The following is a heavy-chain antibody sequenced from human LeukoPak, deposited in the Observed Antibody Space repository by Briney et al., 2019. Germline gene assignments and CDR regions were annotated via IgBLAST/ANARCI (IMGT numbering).Heavy chain of an antibody. D-gene: IGHD3-3*02. Sequence: GGSLRLSCAASGFTFSSYEMNWVRQARGKGLEWVSYISRSGSPIKYADSVKGRFTISRDNAKKSLFLQMNSLRAEDTAVYYCALLAGTYYFDHWGQGTLVTVSS. CDR1: GFTFSSYE. CDR3: ALLAGTYYFDH. V-gene: IGHV3-48*03. J-gene: IGHJ4*02. CDR2: ISRSGSPI.